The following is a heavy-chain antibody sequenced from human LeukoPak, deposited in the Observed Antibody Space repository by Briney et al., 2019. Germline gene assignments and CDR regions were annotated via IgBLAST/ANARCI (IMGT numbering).Heavy chain of an antibody. J-gene: IGHJ4*02. CDR3: SREEKVGELLADF. CDR2: INHRGST. V-gene: IGHV4-34*01. D-gene: IGHD1-26*01. Sequence: SETLSLTCAVYGGSFSDYYWAWFRQPPGKGPEWIAAINHRGSTDYNPSLKRRVTISVDTSKKQFSLKLSYVTAADTAVYYCSREEKVGELLADFWGQGTLVTVSS. CDR1: GGSFSDYY.